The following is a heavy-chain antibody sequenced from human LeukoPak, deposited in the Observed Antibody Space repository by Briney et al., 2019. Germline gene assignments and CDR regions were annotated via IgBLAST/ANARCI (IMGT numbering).Heavy chain of an antibody. J-gene: IGHJ4*02. Sequence: GGSLRLSCAASGFTFDDYGMSWVRQAPGKGLEWVSGINWNGGSTGYEDSVKGRFTNSRDNAKNSLYLQMNSLRAEDTALYYCARDSYYYGSGSYGDYWGQGTLVTVSS. CDR2: INWNGGST. CDR3: ARDSYYYGSGSYGDY. D-gene: IGHD3-10*01. V-gene: IGHV3-20*04. CDR1: GFTFDDYG.